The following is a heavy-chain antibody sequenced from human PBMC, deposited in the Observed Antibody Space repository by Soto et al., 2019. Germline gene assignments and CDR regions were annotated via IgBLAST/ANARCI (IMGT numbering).Heavy chain of an antibody. CDR3: ARARRMRGRIRYFDWLYGYYFDY. CDR1: GGSFSGYY. J-gene: IGHJ4*02. V-gene: IGHV4-34*01. D-gene: IGHD3-9*01. Sequence: SETLSLTCAVYGGSFSGYYWSWIRQPPGKGLEWIGEINHSGSTNYNPSLKSRVTISVDTSKNQFSLKLSSVTAADTAVYYCARARRMRGRIRYFDWLYGYYFDYWGQGTLVTVSS. CDR2: INHSGST.